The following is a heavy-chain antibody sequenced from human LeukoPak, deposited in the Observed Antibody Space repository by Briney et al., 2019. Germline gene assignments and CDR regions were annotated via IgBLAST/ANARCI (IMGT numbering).Heavy chain of an antibody. J-gene: IGHJ4*02. CDR2: ISAYNGNT. D-gene: IGHD3-22*01. CDR3: ARDFWYYDSSGYYPPLDY. CDR1: GYTFTSYG. Sequence: ASVKVSCTASGYTFTSYGISWVRQAPGQGLEWMGWISAYNGNTNYAQKLQGRVTMTTDTSTSTAYMELRSLRSDDTAVYYCARDFWYYDSSGYYPPLDYWGQGTLVTVSS. V-gene: IGHV1-18*01.